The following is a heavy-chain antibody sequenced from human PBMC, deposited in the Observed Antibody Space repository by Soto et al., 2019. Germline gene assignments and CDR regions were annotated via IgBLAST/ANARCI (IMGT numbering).Heavy chain of an antibody. CDR2: ISNSATGT. D-gene: IGHD1-1*01. V-gene: IGHV3-23*01. J-gene: IGHJ4*02. Sequence: EVQLLESGGGLVQPGGSLRLSCAASGFTFSNYPMTWVRQAPGKGLEWVSAISNSATGTYYADSVKGRFTISRDNSRNTLYLQMNSLRADDTAVYYCAKGSTIPPGFDYWGQGTRVTVSS. CDR3: AKGSTIPPGFDY. CDR1: GFTFSNYP.